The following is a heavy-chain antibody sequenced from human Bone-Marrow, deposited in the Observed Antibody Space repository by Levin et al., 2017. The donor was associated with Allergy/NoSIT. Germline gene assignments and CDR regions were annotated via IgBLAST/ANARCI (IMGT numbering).Heavy chain of an antibody. CDR3: ARGRRSTSYDSSGYYRGGWYYFDY. CDR2: ISAYNGNT. V-gene: IGHV1-18*01. CDR1: GYTFTSYG. Sequence: ASVKVSCKASGYTFTSYGISWVRQAPGQGLEWMGWISAYNGNTNYAQKLQGRVTMTTDTSTSTAYMELRSLRSDDTAVYYCARGRRSTSYDSSGYYRGGWYYFDYWGQGTLVTVSS. D-gene: IGHD3-22*01. J-gene: IGHJ4*02.